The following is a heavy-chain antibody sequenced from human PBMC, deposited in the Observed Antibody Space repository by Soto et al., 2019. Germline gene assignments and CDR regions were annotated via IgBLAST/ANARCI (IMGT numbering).Heavy chain of an antibody. CDR3: ARLLVVAATDYYYYYMDV. J-gene: IGHJ6*03. CDR1: GGSISSSSYY. D-gene: IGHD2-15*01. V-gene: IGHV4-39*01. Sequence: SETLSLTCTVSGGSISSSSYYWGWIRQPPGKGLEWIGSIYYSGSTYYNPSLKSRVTISVDTSKNQFSLKLSSVTAADTAVYYCARLLVVAATDYYYYYMDVWGKGTTVTVSS. CDR2: IYYSGST.